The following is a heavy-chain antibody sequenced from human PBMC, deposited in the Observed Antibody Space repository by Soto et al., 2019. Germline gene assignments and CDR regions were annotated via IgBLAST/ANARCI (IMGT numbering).Heavy chain of an antibody. J-gene: IGHJ5*02. Sequence: QVQLVQSGAEVKKPGSSVKVSCKASGGTFSSYAISWVRQAPGQGLEWMGGIIPIFGTANYAQKFQGRVTITADKSTSKAYMELSSLRSEDTAVYYCARELGYSSGWFPYNWFDPWGQGTLVTVSS. CDR3: ARELGYSSGWFPYNWFDP. D-gene: IGHD6-19*01. CDR2: IIPIFGTA. CDR1: GGTFSSYA. V-gene: IGHV1-69*06.